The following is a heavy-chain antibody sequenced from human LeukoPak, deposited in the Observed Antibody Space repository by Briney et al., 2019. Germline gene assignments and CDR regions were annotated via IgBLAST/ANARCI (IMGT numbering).Heavy chain of an antibody. D-gene: IGHD6-13*01. J-gene: IGHJ4*02. Sequence: SQTLSLTCAVSGGSISSGGYSWSWIRQPPGKGLEWIGYIYHSGSTYYNPSPKSRVTISVDTSKNQFSLKLSSVTAADTAVYYCARSRLYSSSWPFDYWGQGTLVTVSS. CDR1: GGSISSGGYS. CDR2: IYHSGST. CDR3: ARSRLYSSSWPFDY. V-gene: IGHV4-30-2*02.